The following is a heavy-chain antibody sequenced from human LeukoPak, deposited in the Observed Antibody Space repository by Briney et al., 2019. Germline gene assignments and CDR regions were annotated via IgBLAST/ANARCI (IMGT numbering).Heavy chain of an antibody. V-gene: IGHV3-48*01. CDR1: GFTFSSYS. Sequence: GGSLRLSCAASGFTFSSYSMNWVRQAPGKGLEWVSYISSSSSTIYYADSVKGRFTISRDNAKNSLYLQMNSLRAEDTAVYYCARGYYDSSGYYLGYFDYWGQGTLVAVSS. D-gene: IGHD3-22*01. CDR2: ISSSSSTI. CDR3: ARGYYDSSGYYLGYFDY. J-gene: IGHJ4*02.